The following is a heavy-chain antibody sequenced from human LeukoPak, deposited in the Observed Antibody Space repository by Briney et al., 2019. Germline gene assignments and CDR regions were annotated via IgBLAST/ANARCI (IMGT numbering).Heavy chain of an antibody. D-gene: IGHD4-17*01. CDR1: GFTFSSYS. Sequence: GGSLRLSCAASGFTFSSYSMNWVRQAPGKGLEWVSSISSSSSYIYYADSVKGRFTISRDNVKNSLYLQMNSLRAEDTAVYYCAKCWMCDYGDYVERDGMDVWGQGTTVTVSS. V-gene: IGHV3-21*04. CDR2: ISSSSSYI. CDR3: AKCWMCDYGDYVERDGMDV. J-gene: IGHJ6*02.